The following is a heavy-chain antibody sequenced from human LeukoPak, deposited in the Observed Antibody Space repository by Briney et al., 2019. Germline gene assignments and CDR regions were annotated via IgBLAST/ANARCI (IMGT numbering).Heavy chain of an antibody. Sequence: SQTLSLTCAVYGGSFSGYYWSWIRQPPGKGLEWIGEINHSGSTNYNPSLKSRVTISVDTSKNQFSLKLSSVTAADTAVYYCARAFPATYYFDYWGQGTLVTVSS. J-gene: IGHJ4*02. D-gene: IGHD2-2*01. V-gene: IGHV4-34*01. CDR3: ARAFPATYYFDY. CDR2: INHSGST. CDR1: GGSFSGYY.